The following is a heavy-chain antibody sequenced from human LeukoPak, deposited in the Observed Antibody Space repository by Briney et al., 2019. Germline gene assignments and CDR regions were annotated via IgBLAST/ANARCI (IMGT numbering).Heavy chain of an antibody. V-gene: IGHV4-59*08. CDR1: GGSISSYY. CDR3: ARQYDFWSGLFDY. CDR2: IYYSGST. D-gene: IGHD3-3*01. J-gene: IGHJ4*02. Sequence: SETLSLTCTVSGGSISSYYWTWIRQPPGKGLEWIGYIYYSGSTSYNPSLKSRVTTSVDTSKNQFSLKLSSVTAADTAVYYCARQYDFWSGLFDYWGQGSLVTVSS.